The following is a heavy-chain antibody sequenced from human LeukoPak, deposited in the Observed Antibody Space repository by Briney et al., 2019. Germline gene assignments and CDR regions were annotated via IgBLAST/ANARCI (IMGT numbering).Heavy chain of an antibody. Sequence: AGGSQRLSCAASEFTFSSYAMSWVRQAPGKGLEWVSAISGSGGSPYYADSVKGRFTISRDNSKNTLYLQMNSLRADDTAVYYCAKGSRGSYYGSYYDYWGQGTLVAVSS. CDR3: AKGSRGSYYGSYYDY. CDR2: ISGSGGSP. J-gene: IGHJ4*02. V-gene: IGHV3-23*01. D-gene: IGHD1-26*01. CDR1: EFTFSSYA.